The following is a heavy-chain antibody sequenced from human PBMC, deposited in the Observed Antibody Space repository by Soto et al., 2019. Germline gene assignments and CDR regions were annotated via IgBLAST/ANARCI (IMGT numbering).Heavy chain of an antibody. D-gene: IGHD4-17*01. CDR2: IYPGDSDT. J-gene: IGHJ6*02. CDR3: ARHNYGDYEGYYGMDV. CDR1: GDSFTRYW. Sequence: GESLTISCTSSGDSFTRYWIGWVRQMPGKGLEWMGIIYPGDSDTRYSPSFQGQVTISADKSISTAYLQWSSLKASDTAMYYCARHNYGDYEGYYGMDVWGQGTTVTVSS. V-gene: IGHV5-51*01.